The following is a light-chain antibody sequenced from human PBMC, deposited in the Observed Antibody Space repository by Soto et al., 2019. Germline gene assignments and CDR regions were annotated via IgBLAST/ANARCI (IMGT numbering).Light chain of an antibody. V-gene: IGKV3-15*01. CDR2: GAS. CDR3: QQYNNWPPWT. J-gene: IGKJ1*01. Sequence: EIVMPQSPATLSVSPGERATLSCRASQSVGSNLAWYQQKPGQAPRLLIYGASTRATGIPARFSGSGSGTEFTLTISSLQSEDFAVYYCQQYNNWPPWTFGQGTKVEIK. CDR1: QSVGSN.